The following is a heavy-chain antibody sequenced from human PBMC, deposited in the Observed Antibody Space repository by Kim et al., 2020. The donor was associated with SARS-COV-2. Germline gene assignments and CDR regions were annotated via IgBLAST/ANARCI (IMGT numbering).Heavy chain of an antibody. CDR2: ISGSGGST. D-gene: IGHD6-13*01. CDR1: GFTFSSYA. Sequence: GGSLRLSCAASGFTFSSYAMSWVRQAPGKGLEWVSAISGSGGSTYYADSVKGRFTISRDNSKNTLYLQMNSLRAEDTAVYYCAKDGDSSWYLVVPYYYYGMDVWGQGTTVTVSS. V-gene: IGHV3-23*01. CDR3: AKDGDSSWYLVVPYYYYGMDV. J-gene: IGHJ6*02.